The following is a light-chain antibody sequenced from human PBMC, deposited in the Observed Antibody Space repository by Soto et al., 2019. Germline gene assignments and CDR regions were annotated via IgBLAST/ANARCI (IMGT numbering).Light chain of an antibody. V-gene: IGKV3-20*01. CDR2: GAS. CDR3: QPFGGSPPSWT. J-gene: IGKJ1*01. CDR1: QSVSSNS. Sequence: ESVLTQSPGTLSLSPGERATLSCRASQSVSSNSLAWYQQKPGQAPRLLIYGASSRANGTPDRFSGSGSGTDFTLTIIRLEPEDFAVYYCQPFGGSPPSWTFGQGTKVEI.